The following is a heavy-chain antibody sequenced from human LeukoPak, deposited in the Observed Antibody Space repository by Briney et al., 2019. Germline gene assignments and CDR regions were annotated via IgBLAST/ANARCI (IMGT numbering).Heavy chain of an antibody. CDR2: IKQDGSEK. CDR1: GFTFSSYW. CDR3: ARGEAARPPAPNDAFDI. Sequence: GGSLRLSCAASGFTFSSYWMHWVRQAPGKGLEWVANIKQDGSEKYYVDSVKGRFTISRDNAKNSLYLQMNSLRAEDTAVYYCARGEAARPPAPNDAFDIWGQGTMVTVSS. D-gene: IGHD6-6*01. V-gene: IGHV3-7*01. J-gene: IGHJ3*02.